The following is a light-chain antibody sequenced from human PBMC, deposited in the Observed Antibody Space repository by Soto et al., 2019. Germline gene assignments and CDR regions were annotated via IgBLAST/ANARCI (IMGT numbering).Light chain of an antibody. CDR3: ATWDDSLNGWV. J-gene: IGLJ3*02. Sequence: QSVLTQPPSASGTPGQTVAISCSGSSSNIGSNTVNWYQQFPGTAPKLLIYGNNQRPSGVPDRLSGSKSNTSASLAISGLLSEDESDYYCATWDDSLNGWVFGGGTKVDRP. CDR2: GNN. V-gene: IGLV1-44*01. CDR1: SSNIGSNT.